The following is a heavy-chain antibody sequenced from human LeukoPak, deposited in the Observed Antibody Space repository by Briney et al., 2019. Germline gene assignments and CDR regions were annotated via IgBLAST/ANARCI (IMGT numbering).Heavy chain of an antibody. CDR2: MNPNSGNT. D-gene: IGHD3-22*01. CDR3: ARGGVYYDSSGYYYGLDY. J-gene: IGHJ4*02. V-gene: IGHV1-8*01. CDR1: GYTFTSYD. Sequence: ASVKVSCKASGYTFTSYDINWVRQATGQGPEWMGWMNPNSGNTGYAQKFQGRVTMTRNTSISTAYMELSSLRSEDTAVYYCARGGVYYDSSGYYYGLDYWGQGTLVTVSS.